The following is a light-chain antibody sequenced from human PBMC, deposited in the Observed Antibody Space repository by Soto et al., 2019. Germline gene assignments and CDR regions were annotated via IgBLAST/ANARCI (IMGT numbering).Light chain of an antibody. CDR2: GTS. V-gene: IGKV3-20*01. CDR1: QSVSSSY. CDR3: QQYGSSSWT. Sequence: EIVLTQSPGTLSLSPGERATLSCRASQSVSSSYLAWYQQKPGQAPRLLIYGTSSRATAIPDRFSGSGSGTDFTLTISGLEPEDFAVYYCQQYGSSSWTFGQGTKV. J-gene: IGKJ1*01.